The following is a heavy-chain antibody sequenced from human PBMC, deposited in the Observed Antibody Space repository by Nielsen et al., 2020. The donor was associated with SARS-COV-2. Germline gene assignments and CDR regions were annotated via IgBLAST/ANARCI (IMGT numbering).Heavy chain of an antibody. V-gene: IGHV3-23*01. D-gene: IGHD3-10*01. CDR2: VSSSGGST. CDR3: AKEELWFGELSPSGDAFDI. J-gene: IGHJ3*02. CDR1: GFTFNIYA. Sequence: GESLKISCAASGFTFNIYAMAWVRRAPGRGLQWVTGVSSSGGSTYYTDSVKGRFSISRDNSKNTLFLLMHSLRVEDTAVYYCAKEELWFGELSPSGDAFDIWGQGTMVTVSS.